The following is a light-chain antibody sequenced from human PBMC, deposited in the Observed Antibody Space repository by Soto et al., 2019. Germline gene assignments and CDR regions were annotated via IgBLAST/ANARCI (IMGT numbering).Light chain of an antibody. CDR3: HHYNTYST. CDR2: AAS. CDR1: QSISIW. Sequence: DMQMTQSPSALPASIADRVTITCRASQSISIWLAWYQQKPGKAPKLLIYAASSLESGVPSRLSDSGSGTEFTLTIRSLQPDDFATYYCHHYNTYSTFGQGTKVDIK. J-gene: IGKJ1*01. V-gene: IGKV1-5*03.